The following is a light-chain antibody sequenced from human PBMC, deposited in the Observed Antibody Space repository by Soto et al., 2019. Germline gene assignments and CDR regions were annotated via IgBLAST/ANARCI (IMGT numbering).Light chain of an antibody. CDR1: QSVSRY. Sequence: EIVLTQSPATLSLSPGERATLSCRASQSVSRYLAWYQQKPGQAPRLLIYDTSNRATGIPARFSGSGSGTDFTLTISSLEPEDFAVYYCQQRSGWPKTFGQGTKVEIK. CDR3: QQRSGWPKT. J-gene: IGKJ1*01. V-gene: IGKV3-11*01. CDR2: DTS.